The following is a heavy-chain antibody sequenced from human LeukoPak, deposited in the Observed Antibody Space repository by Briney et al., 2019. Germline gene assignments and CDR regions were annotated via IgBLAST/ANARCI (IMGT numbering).Heavy chain of an antibody. V-gene: IGHV3-9*01. CDR3: AKDGDINNWSWTYFDY. CDR1: GFTFDDYA. J-gene: IGHJ4*02. CDR2: ISWSSGSI. D-gene: IGHD1-1*01. Sequence: GGSLRLSCAASGFTFDDYAMHWVRQAPGKGLEWVSGISWSSGSIAYADSVQGRFTISRDNAKTSLYLQMNSLTSEDTAIYYCAKDGDINNWSWTYFDYWGQGSLVSVSS.